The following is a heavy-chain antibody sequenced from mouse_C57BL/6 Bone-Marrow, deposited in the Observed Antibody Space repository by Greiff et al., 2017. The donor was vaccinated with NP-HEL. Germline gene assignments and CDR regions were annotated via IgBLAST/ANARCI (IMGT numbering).Heavy chain of an antibody. V-gene: IGHV2-2*01. CDR3: VRNPIYGNYVDYAMGY. CDR2: IWSGGGT. Sequence: QVQLQQSGPGLVQPSQSLSITCTVSGFSLTSYGVHWVRQSPGQGLEWLGVIWSGGGTDYNAAFISRLTISKANSKSHFFFKINRLLADDTAIYYCVRNPIYGNYVDYAMGYWGHRTSVTVSS. D-gene: IGHD2-1*01. J-gene: IGHJ4*01. CDR1: GFSLTSYG.